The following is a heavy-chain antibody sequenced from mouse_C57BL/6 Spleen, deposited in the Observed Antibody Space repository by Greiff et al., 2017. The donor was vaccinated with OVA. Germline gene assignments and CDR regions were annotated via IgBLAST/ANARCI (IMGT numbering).Heavy chain of an antibody. V-gene: IGHV1-82*01. CDR1: GYAFSSSW. Sequence: QVQLQQSGPELVKPGASVKISCKASGYAFSSSWMNWVKQRPGKGLEWIGRIYPGDGDTNYNGKFKGKATLTADKSSSTAYMQLSSLTSEDSAVYFCARSITTVVGGYWGQGTTLTVSS. D-gene: IGHD1-1*01. CDR2: IYPGDGDT. CDR3: ARSITTVVGGY. J-gene: IGHJ2*01.